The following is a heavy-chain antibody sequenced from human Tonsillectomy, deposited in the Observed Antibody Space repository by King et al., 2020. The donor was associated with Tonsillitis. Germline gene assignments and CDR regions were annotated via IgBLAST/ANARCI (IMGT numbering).Heavy chain of an antibody. CDR3: TRRRGQWFGELPYFDY. Sequence: VQLVESGGGLVQPGRSLRLSCTASGFTFGDYAMSWVRQAPGKGLEWVSFIGSKAYGGTTQYAASVKGRFTISRDDSKSIAYLQMNSLKTEDTAVYYCTRRRGQWFGELPYFDYWGQGTLVTVSS. D-gene: IGHD3-10*01. J-gene: IGHJ4*02. V-gene: IGHV3-49*04. CDR1: GFTFGDYA. CDR2: IGSKAYGGTT.